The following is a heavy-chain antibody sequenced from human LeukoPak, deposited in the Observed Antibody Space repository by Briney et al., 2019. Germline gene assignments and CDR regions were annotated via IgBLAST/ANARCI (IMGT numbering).Heavy chain of an antibody. Sequence: SETLSPSCTVSGGSIISYFGSWIRQPPGKGLEWIGYIYYSGSTNYNPSLKSRVTISVDTSKNQFSLKLSSVTATDTAVYYCARDQVPSDGIEVWFDPWGQAWLVTVSS. D-gene: IGHD5-24*01. J-gene: IGHJ5*02. CDR3: ARDQVPSDGIEVWFDP. CDR1: GGSIISYF. CDR2: IYYSGST. V-gene: IGHV4-59*01.